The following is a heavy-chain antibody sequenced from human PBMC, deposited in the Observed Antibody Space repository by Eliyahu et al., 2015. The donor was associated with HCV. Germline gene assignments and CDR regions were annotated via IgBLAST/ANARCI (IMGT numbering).Heavy chain of an antibody. CDR3: ARLTAEFDY. CDR1: GGSVSPYW. D-gene: IGHD7-27*01. J-gene: IGHJ4*02. CDR2: IYHTGDT. Sequence: QVQLQESGPGLVKPSGTLSLTCAVSGGSVSPYWWSWIRLPPRRGLEWLGEIYHTGDTNYSPSLKSRVTMSIDKSKNQFSLRLTSVTAADTAVYYCARLTAEFDYWGQGTLVTVSS. V-gene: IGHV4-4*02.